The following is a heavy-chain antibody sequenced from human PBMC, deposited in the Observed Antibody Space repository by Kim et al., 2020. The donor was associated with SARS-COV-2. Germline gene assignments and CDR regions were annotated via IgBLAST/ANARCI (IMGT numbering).Heavy chain of an antibody. J-gene: IGHJ5*02. D-gene: IGHD2-15*01. CDR3: AREVAGGRSNWFDP. Sequence: ADSVKGRFTISRDNSKNTLYLQMNSLRAEDTAVYYCAREVAGGRSNWFDPWGQGTLVTVSS. V-gene: IGHV3-30*01.